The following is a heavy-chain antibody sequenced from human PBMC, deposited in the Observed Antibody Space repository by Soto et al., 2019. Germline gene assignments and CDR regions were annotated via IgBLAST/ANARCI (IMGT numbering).Heavy chain of an antibody. D-gene: IGHD2-15*01. CDR2: ISSNGGST. V-gene: IGHV3-64*01. CDR1: GFTFSSYA. J-gene: IGHJ4*02. Sequence: EVQLVESGGGLVQPGGSLRLSCAASGFTFSSYAMHWVRQAPGKGLEYVSAISSNGGSTYYANSVKCRFTISRDNSKNTLYLQMGSLRAEDMAVYYCARGTCSGGSCYSYYFDYWGQGTLVTVSS. CDR3: ARGTCSGGSCYSYYFDY.